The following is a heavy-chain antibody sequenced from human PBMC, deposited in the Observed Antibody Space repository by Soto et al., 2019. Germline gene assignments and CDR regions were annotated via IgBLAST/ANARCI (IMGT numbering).Heavy chain of an antibody. Sequence: PGGSLRLSCAASGFTFSSYSMNWVRQAPGKGLEWVSSISSSSSYIYYADSVKGRFTISRDNAKNSLYLQMNSLRAEDTAVYYCARDLFFGSWYLSNNNLFDPWGQGTLVTVSS. D-gene: IGHD6-13*01. V-gene: IGHV3-21*01. CDR3: ARDLFFGSWYLSNNNLFDP. J-gene: IGHJ5*02. CDR2: ISSSSSYI. CDR1: GFTFSSYS.